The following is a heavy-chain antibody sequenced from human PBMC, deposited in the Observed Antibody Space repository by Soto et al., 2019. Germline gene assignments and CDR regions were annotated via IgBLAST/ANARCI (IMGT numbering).Heavy chain of an antibody. V-gene: IGHV3-53*01. CDR2: IYSGGST. CDR3: ARGIAVAGPYFDY. Sequence: GGSLRLSCAASGFTVSSNYMSWVRQAPGKGLEWVSVIYSGGSTYYADSVKGRFTISRDNSKNTLYLQMNSLRAEDMAVYYCARGIAVAGPYFDYWGQGTLVTVSS. CDR1: GFTVSSNY. D-gene: IGHD6-19*01. J-gene: IGHJ4*02.